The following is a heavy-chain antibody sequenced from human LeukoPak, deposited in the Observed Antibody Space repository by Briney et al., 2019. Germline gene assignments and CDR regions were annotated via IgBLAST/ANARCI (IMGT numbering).Heavy chain of an antibody. CDR1: GFTFSSYA. CDR2: ISGSGDNT. V-gene: IGHV3-23*01. Sequence: GGSLRLSCAASGFTFSSYAMSWVRQAPGKGLEWVSAISGSGDNTYYADSMKGRFTISRDNSKNTLFLQMNSLRAEDTAVYYCAKGLRTSYYDTSGYYLCDYWGQGTLVTVSS. J-gene: IGHJ4*02. CDR3: AKGLRTSYYDTSGYYLCDY. D-gene: IGHD3-22*01.